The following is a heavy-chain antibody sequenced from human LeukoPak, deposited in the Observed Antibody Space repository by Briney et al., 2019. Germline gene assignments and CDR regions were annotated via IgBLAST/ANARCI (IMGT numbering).Heavy chain of an antibody. V-gene: IGHV3-7*01. CDR2: IKQDGSET. D-gene: IGHD3-16*01. CDR3: TRGEHSNGNILITP. J-gene: IGHJ4*02. Sequence: GGSLRLSCAASGFTFSSYGMSWVRQSPGKGLEGVANIKQDGSETSYVDSVKGRFTISRDNANNSLYLQMSSLRAEDTAVYYCTRGEHSNGNILITPWGQGTLVTDSS. CDR1: GFTFSSYG.